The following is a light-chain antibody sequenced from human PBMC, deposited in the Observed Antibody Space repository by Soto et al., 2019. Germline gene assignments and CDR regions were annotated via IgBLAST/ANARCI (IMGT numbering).Light chain of an antibody. CDR2: DAS. V-gene: IGKV3-11*01. J-gene: IGKJ5*01. CDR3: QLSQQRSDWPPIT. Sequence: EIVMTQSPATLSVSPGERATLSCRASQIVSSNLAWYQQRPGQAPRLPIYDASSRATGIPARFSGSGSGTDFTLTISSLEPEDFAVYYCQLSQQRSDWPPITFGQGTRLEIK. CDR1: QIVSSN.